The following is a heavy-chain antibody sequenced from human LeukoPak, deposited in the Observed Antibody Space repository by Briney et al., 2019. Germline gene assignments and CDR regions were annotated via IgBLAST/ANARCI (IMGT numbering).Heavy chain of an antibody. CDR1: GGSISSYY. CDR3: ARRLTIFGVVNYFDY. V-gene: IGHV4-59*08. Sequence: KPSETLSLTCTVSGGSISSYYWSWIRQPPGKGLEWIGYIYYSGSTNYNPSLKSRVTISVDTSKNQFSLKLSSVTAADTAVYYCARRLTIFGVVNYFDYWGQGTLVTVSS. CDR2: IYYSGST. J-gene: IGHJ4*02. D-gene: IGHD3-3*01.